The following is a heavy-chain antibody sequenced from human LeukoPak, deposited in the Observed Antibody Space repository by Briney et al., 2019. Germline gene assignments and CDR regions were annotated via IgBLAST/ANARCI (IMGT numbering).Heavy chain of an antibody. CDR2: IYHSGST. J-gene: IGHJ4*02. CDR1: GGSISSSNW. D-gene: IGHD2-15*01. Sequence: ASQTLSLTCAVSGGSISSSNWWSWVRQPPGKGLEWIGEIYHSGSTNYNPSLKSRVTISVDKSKNQFSLKLSSVTAADTAVYYCARDSHEGYYFDYWGQGTLVTVSP. CDR3: ARDSHEGYYFDY. V-gene: IGHV4-4*02.